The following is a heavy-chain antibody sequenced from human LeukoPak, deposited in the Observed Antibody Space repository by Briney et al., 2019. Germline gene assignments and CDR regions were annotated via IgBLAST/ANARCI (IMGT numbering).Heavy chain of an antibody. J-gene: IGHJ5*02. CDR1: GGTFSSYA. CDR3: ATVPAYYYDSSGYYPS. D-gene: IGHD3-22*01. CDR2: IIPIFGTA. Sequence: SVKVSCKASGGTFSSYAISWVRQAPGQGLEWMGGIIPIFGTANYAQKFQGRVTITADKSTSTAYMELSSLRSEDTAVYYCATVPAYYYDSSGYYPSWGQGTLVTVSS. V-gene: IGHV1-69*06.